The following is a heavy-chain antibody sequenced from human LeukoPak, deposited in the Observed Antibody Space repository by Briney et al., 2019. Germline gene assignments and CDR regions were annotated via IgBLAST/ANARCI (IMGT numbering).Heavy chain of an antibody. V-gene: IGHV5-51*01. CDR2: IYPGDSDT. CDR3: ARQADYNILTGYFKGHLDY. J-gene: IGHJ4*02. D-gene: IGHD3-9*01. Sequence: HGESLKISCKGSGYSFNTYWIACVRRMPGKGLEWMGIIYPGDSDTRYSPSFQGQVTISADESISTAYLHWSSLKASDTAMYYCARQADYNILTGYFKGHLDYWGQGTLVTVSS. CDR1: GYSFNTYW.